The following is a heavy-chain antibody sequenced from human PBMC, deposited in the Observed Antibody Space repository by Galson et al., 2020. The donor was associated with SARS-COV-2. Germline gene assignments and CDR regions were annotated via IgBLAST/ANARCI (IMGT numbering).Heavy chain of an antibody. CDR1: GASISHYY. Sequence: ASETLSLTCTVSGASISHYYWSWIRQPPGKGVEWLGYIYSTGDTNYNPSLRSRVTMSVDTSKNQFSLELTSLTAADTAVYYCAKVGAGVSPLRYFDWYEYNWFDPWGQGTLVTVSS. V-gene: IGHV4-4*08. J-gene: IGHJ5*02. CDR3: AKVGAGVSPLRYFDWYEYNWFDP. CDR2: IYSTGDT. D-gene: IGHD3-9*01.